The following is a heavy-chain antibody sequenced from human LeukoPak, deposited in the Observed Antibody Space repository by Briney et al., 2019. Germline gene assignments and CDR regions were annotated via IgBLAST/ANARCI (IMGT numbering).Heavy chain of an antibody. CDR1: GGSFRGYY. V-gene: IGHV4-34*01. Sequence: PSETLSLTCAVYGGSFRGYYWSWIRQPPGKGLEWIGEINHSGSTNYNPSLKSRVTISVDTSKNQFSLKLSSVTAADTAVYYCARGGGYYYDSSGHSMGYWGQGTLVTVSS. D-gene: IGHD3-22*01. CDR2: INHSGST. CDR3: ARGGGYYYDSSGHSMGY. J-gene: IGHJ4*02.